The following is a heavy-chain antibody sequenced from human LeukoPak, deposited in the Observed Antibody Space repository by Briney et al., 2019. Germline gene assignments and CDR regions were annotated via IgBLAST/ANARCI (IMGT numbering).Heavy chain of an antibody. CDR2: ISYDGSNK. J-gene: IGHJ4*02. V-gene: IGHV3-30*18. CDR3: AKDFHDYYNYYFDY. Sequence: GGSLRLSCAASGFAFSSYGMHWVRQAPGKGLEWVAVISYDGSNKYYADSVKGRFTISRDNSKNTLYLQMNSLRAEDTAVYYCAKDFHDYYNYYFDYWGQGTLVTVSS. CDR1: GFAFSSYG. D-gene: IGHD5-24*01.